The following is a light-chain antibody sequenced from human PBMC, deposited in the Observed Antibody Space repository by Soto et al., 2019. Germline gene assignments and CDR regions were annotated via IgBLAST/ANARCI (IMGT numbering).Light chain of an antibody. CDR1: NIGSKS. J-gene: IGLJ3*02. Sequence: SYELTQPPSVSVAPGKTARITCGGNNIGSKSVHWYQQKPGQAPVLVIYYDSDRPSGIPERFSGSNSGHTATLTISRVEAGDEADYYCQVWDSSSDPRVFGGGTKLTVL. CDR3: QVWDSSSDPRV. V-gene: IGLV3-21*04. CDR2: YDS.